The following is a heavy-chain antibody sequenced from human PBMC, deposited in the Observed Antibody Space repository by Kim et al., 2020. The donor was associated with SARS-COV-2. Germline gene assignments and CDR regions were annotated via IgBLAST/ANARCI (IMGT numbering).Heavy chain of an antibody. CDR2: IHYSGST. CDR3: ARRQQWLVQGAFEM. J-gene: IGHJ3*02. D-gene: IGHD6-19*01. CDR1: GGSISSSSFY. Sequence: SETLSLTCTVSGGSISSSSFYWGWIRQPPGKGLEWIGSIHYSGSTFYNPSLKSRVTISVDTSRNQFSLKLSSVTAADTAVYYCARRQQWLVQGAFEMWGQGTMVTVSS. V-gene: IGHV4-39*01.